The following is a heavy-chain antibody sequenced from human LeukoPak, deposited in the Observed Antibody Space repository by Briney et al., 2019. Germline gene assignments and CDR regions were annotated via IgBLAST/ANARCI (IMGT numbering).Heavy chain of an antibody. CDR2: ISSSSSTI. J-gene: IGHJ5*02. D-gene: IGHD3-10*01. CDR1: GFTFSSYS. CDR3: ARLITMVRGVIGWFDP. Sequence: GGSLGLSCAASGFTFSSYSMNWVRQAPGKGLEWVSYISSSSSTIYYADSVKGRFTISRDNAKNSLYLQMNSLRAEDTAVYYCARLITMVRGVIGWFDPWGQGTLVTVSS. V-gene: IGHV3-48*04.